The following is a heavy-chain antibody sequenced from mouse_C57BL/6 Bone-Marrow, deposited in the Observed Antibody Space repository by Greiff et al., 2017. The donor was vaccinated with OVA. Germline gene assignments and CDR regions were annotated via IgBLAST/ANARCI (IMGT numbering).Heavy chain of an antibody. D-gene: IGHD1-1*01. CDR2: IDPEDGET. CDR3: ARRAFTTVVDWYFDV. Sequence: VHVKQSGAELVKPGASVKLSCTASGFNIKDYYMHWVKQRTEQGLEWIGRIDPEDGETKYAPKFQGKATITADTSSNTAYLQLSSLTSEDTAVYYCARRAFTTVVDWYFDVWGTGTTVTVSS. CDR1: GFNIKDYY. V-gene: IGHV14-2*01. J-gene: IGHJ1*03.